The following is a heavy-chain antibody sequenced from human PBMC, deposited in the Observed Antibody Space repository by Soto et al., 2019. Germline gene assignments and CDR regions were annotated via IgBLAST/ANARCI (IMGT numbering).Heavy chain of an antibody. Sequence: GXSVKVSWNASGYIFTTYTIHWVRQAPGQSLEWMGWINTGNDNTEYSQKFQGRITLTRDTSASTAYMDLSSLRSEDTAVYYCARDLAVGPAYFFDYWGQGTPVTVSS. J-gene: IGHJ4*02. V-gene: IGHV1-3*04. CDR1: GYIFTTYT. CDR2: INTGNDNT. CDR3: ARDLAVGPAYFFDY. D-gene: IGHD1-26*01.